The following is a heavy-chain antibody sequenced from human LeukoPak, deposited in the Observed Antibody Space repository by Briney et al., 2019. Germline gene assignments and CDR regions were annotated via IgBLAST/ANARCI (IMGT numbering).Heavy chain of an antibody. Sequence: SETLSLTCTVSDYSISSGYGYYWGWIRQPPGKGLEWIGNIYHSGITYYNHFNSSLKSRVTISIDTSKNQFSLRLTSVTAADTAVYFCASLVSTRYYFDYWGQGTLVTVSS. J-gene: IGHJ4*02. CDR1: DYSISSGYGYY. CDR2: IYHSGIT. CDR3: ASLVSTRYYFDY. V-gene: IGHV4-38-2*02. D-gene: IGHD5/OR15-5a*01.